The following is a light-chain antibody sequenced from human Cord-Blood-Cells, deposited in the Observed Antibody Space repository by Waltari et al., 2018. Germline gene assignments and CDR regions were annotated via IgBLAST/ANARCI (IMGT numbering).Light chain of an antibody. CDR2: AAS. V-gene: IGKV1-8*01. CDR1: QGISSY. J-gene: IGKJ2*01. CDR3: QQYYSYPYT. Sequence: AIRITQSPSSLSASTGDRVTITCRASQGISSYLAWYQKKPGKAPKLLIYAASTLQSGVPSRFSGSGSGTDFTLTISCLQSEDFATYYCQQYYSYPYTFGQGTKLEIK.